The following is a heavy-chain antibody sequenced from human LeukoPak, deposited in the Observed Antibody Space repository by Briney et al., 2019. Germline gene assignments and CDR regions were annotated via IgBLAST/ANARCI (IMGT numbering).Heavy chain of an antibody. J-gene: IGHJ4*02. Sequence: GGSLRLSWAASGFTFSSYSMNWVRQAPGKGPEWVSSISSSSSYIYYADSVKGRFTISRDNAKNSLYLQMNSLRAEDTAVYYCARDLSGRYQGDYWGQGTLVTVSS. CDR3: ARDLSGRYQGDY. D-gene: IGHD1-26*01. CDR2: ISSSSSYI. CDR1: GFTFSSYS. V-gene: IGHV3-21*01.